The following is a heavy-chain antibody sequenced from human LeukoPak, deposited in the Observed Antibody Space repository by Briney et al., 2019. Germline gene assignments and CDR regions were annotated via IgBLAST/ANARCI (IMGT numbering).Heavy chain of an antibody. CDR1: GYTFTSYA. CDR2: INAGNGNT. CDR3: ARVKSIGDTFLDY. D-gene: IGHD3-16*01. V-gene: IGHV1-3*01. J-gene: IGHJ4*02. Sequence: GASVKVSCKASGYTFTSYAMHWVRQAPGQRLEWMGWINAGNGNTKYSQKFQGRVTITRDTSASTAYMGLSSLRSEDTAVYYCARVKSIGDTFLDYWGQGTLVTVSS.